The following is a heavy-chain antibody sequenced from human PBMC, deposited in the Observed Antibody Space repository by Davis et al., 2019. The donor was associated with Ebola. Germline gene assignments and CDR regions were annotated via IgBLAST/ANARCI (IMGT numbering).Heavy chain of an antibody. J-gene: IGHJ6*03. CDR3: ARTYYYYMDV. CDR1: GFTFSSYA. V-gene: IGHV3-23*01. Sequence: GESLKISCAASGFTFSSYAMSWVRQAPGMGLEWVSSVSGSGDSTYYADSVKGRFTISRDNSKNTLYLQMNSLRAEDTAVYYCARTYYYYMDVWGKGTTVTVSS. CDR2: VSGSGDST.